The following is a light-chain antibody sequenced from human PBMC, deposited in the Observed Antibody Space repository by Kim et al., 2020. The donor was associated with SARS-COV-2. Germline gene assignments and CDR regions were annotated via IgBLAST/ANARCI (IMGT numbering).Light chain of an antibody. J-gene: IGLJ1*01. Sequence: GQPITISGTGSSSYVGAYNYVSWYQHHPGKAPKLIIFDVNERPSGVSNRFAGSKSGNTASLTISGLQAEDEADYYCNSYTSSDTYVFGTGTKVTV. V-gene: IGLV2-14*03. CDR2: DVN. CDR3: NSYTSSDTYV. CDR1: SSYVGAYNY.